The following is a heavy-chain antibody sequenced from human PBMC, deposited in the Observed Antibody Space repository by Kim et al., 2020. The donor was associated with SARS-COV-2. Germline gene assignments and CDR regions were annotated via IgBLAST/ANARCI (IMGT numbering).Heavy chain of an antibody. CDR3: ARFVDTAIGV. Sequence: SETLSLTCTVSGGSISSSSYYWGWIRQPPGKGLEWIGSIYYSGSTYYNPSLKSRVTISVDTSKNQFSLKLSSVTAADTAVYYCARFVDTAIGVWGQGTTVTVSS. CDR2: IYYSGST. J-gene: IGHJ6*02. CDR1: GGSISSSSYY. D-gene: IGHD5-18*01. V-gene: IGHV4-39*01.